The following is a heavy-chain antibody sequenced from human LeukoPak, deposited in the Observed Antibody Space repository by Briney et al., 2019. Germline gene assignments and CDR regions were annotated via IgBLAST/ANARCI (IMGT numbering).Heavy chain of an antibody. J-gene: IGHJ4*02. CDR2: IESQTDGGTT. V-gene: IGHV3-15*04. CDR1: GFSFSDAW. Sequence: GGSLRLSCAASGFSFSDAWLSWFRQLPRKGLEWVGRIESQTDGGTTDYAAPVKGRFTISRDDSTNTLYRQMNSLKSEDTAVYYCTTYGSGRKFDYWGQGILVTVSS. D-gene: IGHD3-10*01. CDR3: TTYGSGRKFDY.